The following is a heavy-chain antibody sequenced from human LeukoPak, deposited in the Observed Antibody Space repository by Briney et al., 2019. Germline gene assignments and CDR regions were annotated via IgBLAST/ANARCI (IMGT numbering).Heavy chain of an antibody. V-gene: IGHV1-69*04. D-gene: IGHD3/OR15-3a*01. CDR1: GYTFTSYY. Sequence: GASVKVSCKASGYTFTSYYMHWVRQAPGQGLEWMGRIIPILGIANYAQKFQGRVTNTADKSTSTAYMELSSLRSEDTAVYYCARDQGLYYYYGMDVWGQGTTVTVSS. CDR2: IIPILGIA. CDR3: ARDQGLYYYYGMDV. J-gene: IGHJ6*02.